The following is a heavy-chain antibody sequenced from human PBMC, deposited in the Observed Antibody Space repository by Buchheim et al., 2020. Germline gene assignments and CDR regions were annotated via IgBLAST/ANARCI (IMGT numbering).Heavy chain of an antibody. CDR3: ARDSDGEGSHRIMDV. Sequence: QVQLQESGPGLVKPSETLSPTCTVSGGSISSYYWSWIRQPPGKGLEWIGYIYYSGSTNYNPSLKSRVTISVDTSKNQFSLKLSSVTAADTAVYYCARDSDGEGSHRIMDVWGQGTT. D-gene: IGHD3-10*01. CDR2: IYYSGST. CDR1: GGSISSYY. V-gene: IGHV4-59*01. J-gene: IGHJ6*02.